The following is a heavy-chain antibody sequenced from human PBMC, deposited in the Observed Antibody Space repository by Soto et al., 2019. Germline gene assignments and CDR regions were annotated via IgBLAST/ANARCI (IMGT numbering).Heavy chain of an antibody. CDR3: VYTANYKYYYMDV. CDR1: GGSISNYY. Sequence: SETLSLTCTVSGGSISNYYWSWIRQPPGKGLEWIGYIYYSGSINYNPSLKSRLTMSVDTPKGQFSLKLSSVTAADTAVYYCVYTANYKYYYMDVWGKGTTVTVSS. V-gene: IGHV4-59*08. CDR2: IYYSGSI. D-gene: IGHD2-2*02. J-gene: IGHJ6*03.